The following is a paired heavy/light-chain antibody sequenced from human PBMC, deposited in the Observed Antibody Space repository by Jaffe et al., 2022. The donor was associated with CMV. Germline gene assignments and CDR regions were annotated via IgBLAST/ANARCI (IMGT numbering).Heavy chain of an antibody. Sequence: QVQLQQWGAGLLKPSETLSLTCAVYGGSFSGYYWSWIRQPPGKGLEWIGEINHSGSTNYNPSLKSRVTISVDTSKNQFSLKLSSVTAADTAVYYCARGRGYYYDSSGPWVVHYYFDYWGQGTLVTVSS. D-gene: IGHD3-22*01. CDR2: INHSGST. J-gene: IGHJ4*02. CDR1: GGSFSGYY. V-gene: IGHV4-34*01. CDR3: ARGRGYYYDSSGPWVVHYYFDY.
Light chain of an antibody. Sequence: SSELTQDPAVSVALGQTVRITCQGDSLRSYYASWYQQKPGQAPVLVIYGKNNRPSGIPDRFSGSSSGNTASLTITGAQAEDEADYYCNSRDSSGNHPFGGGTKLTVL. V-gene: IGLV3-19*01. CDR3: NSRDSSGNHP. J-gene: IGLJ2*01. CDR2: GKN. CDR1: SLRSYY.